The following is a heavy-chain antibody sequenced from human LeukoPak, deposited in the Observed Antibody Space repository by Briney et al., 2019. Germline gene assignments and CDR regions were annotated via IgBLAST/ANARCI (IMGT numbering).Heavy chain of an antibody. J-gene: IGHJ5*02. CDR3: ASSPGIAAAGHHLDP. CDR1: GGTFSSYA. D-gene: IGHD6-13*01. V-gene: IGHV1-69*05. Sequence: SVKVSCKASGGTFSSYAISWVRQAPGQGLEWMGRIIPIFGTANYAQKFQGRVTITTDESTSTAYMELSSLRSEDTAVYYCASSPGIAAAGHHLDPWGQGTLVTVSS. CDR2: IIPIFGTA.